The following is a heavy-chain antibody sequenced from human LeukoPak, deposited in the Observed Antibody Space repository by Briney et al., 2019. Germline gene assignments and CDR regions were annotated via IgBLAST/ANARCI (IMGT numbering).Heavy chain of an antibody. Sequence: ASVKVSCKASGYTFTSYAMHWVRQAPGQRLEWMGWMNAGNGNTKYSQEFQGRVTITRDTSASTAYMELSSLRSEDMAVYYCARGPRSGYSYGDYFDYWGQGTLVTVSS. CDR2: MNAGNGNT. D-gene: IGHD5-18*01. J-gene: IGHJ4*02. CDR3: ARGPRSGYSYGDYFDY. CDR1: GYTFTSYA. V-gene: IGHV1-3*03.